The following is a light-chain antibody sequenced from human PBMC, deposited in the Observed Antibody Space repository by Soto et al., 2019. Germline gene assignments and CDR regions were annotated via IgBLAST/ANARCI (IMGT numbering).Light chain of an antibody. CDR3: QQYNSYSEA. V-gene: IGKV1-5*01. J-gene: IGKJ1*01. CDR2: DAS. Sequence: DVQMSQSPSTLSASVGDRVTITCRDSQSISSWLAWYQQKPGKAPKLLIYDASSLESGVPSRFSGSGSGTEFTLTISSLQSEDFAVYYCQQYNSYSEAFGQGTKV. CDR1: QSISSW.